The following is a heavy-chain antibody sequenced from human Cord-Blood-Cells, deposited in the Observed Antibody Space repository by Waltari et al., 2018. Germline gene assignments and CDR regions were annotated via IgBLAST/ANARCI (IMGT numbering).Heavy chain of an antibody. Sequence: QLQLQESGPGLVKPSETLSLTCTVSGGSISSSSYYWGWIRQPPGKGLEWIGGIYYSGTTYSDPSLKSRVTISVDTSKNQFSLKLSSVTAADTAVYSWASLPLTGDFSDYWGQGTLVTVSS. CDR3: ASLPLTGDFSDY. J-gene: IGHJ4*02. V-gene: IGHV4-39*07. CDR2: IYYSGTT. D-gene: IGHD7-27*01. CDR1: GGSISSSSYY.